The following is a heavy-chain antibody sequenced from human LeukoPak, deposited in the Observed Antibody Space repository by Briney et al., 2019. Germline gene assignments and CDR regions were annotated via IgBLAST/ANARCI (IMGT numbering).Heavy chain of an antibody. CDR3: ARGRWFRAF. D-gene: IGHD3-10*01. CDR1: GVSISTGDYY. J-gene: IGHJ4*02. Sequence: SETLSLTCTVSGVSISTGDYYWTWIRQPPGKGLEWIGEIHYSGSATYNPSLKSRVTISVDTSKNQFSLKMNSVTAADTAVYYCARGRWFRAFWSRGTPVTVSS. CDR2: IHYSGSA. V-gene: IGHV4-61*08.